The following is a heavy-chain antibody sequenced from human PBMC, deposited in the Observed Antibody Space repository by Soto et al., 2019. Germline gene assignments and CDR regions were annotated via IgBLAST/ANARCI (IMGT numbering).Heavy chain of an antibody. CDR3: ARGFYSSSSVFDY. CDR1: GFTFSSYS. J-gene: IGHJ4*02. Sequence: EVQLVESGGGLAKPGGSLRLSCAASGFTFSSYSMNWVRQAPGKGLEWVSSISSSSSYIYYADSVKGRFTISRDNAKNSLYLQINSLRAEDTAVYYCARGFYSSSSVFDYWGQGTLVTVSS. D-gene: IGHD6-6*01. CDR2: ISSSSSYI. V-gene: IGHV3-21*01.